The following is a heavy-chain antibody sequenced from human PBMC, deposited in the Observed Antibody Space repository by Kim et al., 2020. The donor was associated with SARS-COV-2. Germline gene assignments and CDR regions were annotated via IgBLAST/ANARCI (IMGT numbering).Heavy chain of an antibody. Sequence: GGSLRLSCAASGFTFEDYGMSWVRQAPGKGLEWVSGINRNSGSIGYADSVKGRFTISRDNAKNSLYLQMNSLRADDTALYYCVRGYVGGPFTYWGQGTLV. V-gene: IGHV3-20*04. CDR1: GFTFEDYG. CDR3: VRGYVGGPFTY. CDR2: INRNSGSI. D-gene: IGHD3-10*01. J-gene: IGHJ4*02.